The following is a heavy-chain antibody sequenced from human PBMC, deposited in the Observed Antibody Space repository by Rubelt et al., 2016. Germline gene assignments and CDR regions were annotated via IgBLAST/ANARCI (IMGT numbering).Heavy chain of an antibody. CDR3: TKDIWSAY. V-gene: IGHV3-15*07. D-gene: IGHD3-16*01. J-gene: IGHJ4*02. CDR2: IKSKTDGETT. Sequence: QLVESGGGVVQPGKSLRLSCAASGFTFSSYAMHWVRQAPGKGLEWVGRIKSKTDGETTDYAAPVKGRFTISRDDSKNTLYLQMNSLKTEDTAVYYCTKDIWSAYWGQGTLVTVSS. CDR1: GFTFSSYA.